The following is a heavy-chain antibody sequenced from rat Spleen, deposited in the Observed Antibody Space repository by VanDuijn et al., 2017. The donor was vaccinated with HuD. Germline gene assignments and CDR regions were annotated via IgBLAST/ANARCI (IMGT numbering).Heavy chain of an antibody. CDR3: ARSGYTFDF. CDR1: GFSLIRYN. D-gene: IGHD1-4*01. V-gene: IGHV2-63*01. J-gene: IGHJ2*01. Sequence: QVQLKESGPGLVQPSQTLSLTCTVSGFSLIRYNVHWVRQPPGKGLEWMRRMNYNGVTSYNSTLKSRLRISRDTSKSQVLLTMSSLQTEDTAMYFCARSGYTFDFWGQGVMVTVSS. CDR2: MNYNGVT.